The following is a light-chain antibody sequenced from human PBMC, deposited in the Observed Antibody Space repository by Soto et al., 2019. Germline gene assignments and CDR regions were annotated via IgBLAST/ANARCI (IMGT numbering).Light chain of an antibody. J-gene: IGLJ1*01. CDR1: SSNIGANYD. V-gene: IGLV1-40*01. CDR2: GNN. CDR3: QSYDSTLSARYV. Sequence: QSVLTQPPSVSGAPGQRVTISCTGSSSNIGANYDVHWYQQRPGTAPKLRIFGNNNRPSGVPDRFSGSKSGTSASLAITGLQAEDEGDYYCQSYDSTLSARYVFGTGTKLTVL.